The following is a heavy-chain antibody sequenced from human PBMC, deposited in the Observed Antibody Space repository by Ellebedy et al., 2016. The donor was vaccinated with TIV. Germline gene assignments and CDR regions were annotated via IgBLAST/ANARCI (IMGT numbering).Heavy chain of an antibody. Sequence: GESLKISXAASGFTFSSNAMSWVRQAPGKGLEWVSALSGSGGSTSYADSVKGRFTISRDNAKNTLYLQMNSLRAEDTAVYYCARAMVRGAPKLCFDYWGQGTLVTVSS. CDR1: GFTFSSNA. J-gene: IGHJ4*02. CDR3: ARAMVRGAPKLCFDY. V-gene: IGHV3-23*01. CDR2: LSGSGGST. D-gene: IGHD3-10*01.